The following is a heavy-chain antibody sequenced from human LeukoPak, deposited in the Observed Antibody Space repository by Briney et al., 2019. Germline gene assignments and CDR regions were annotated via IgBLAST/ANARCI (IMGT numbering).Heavy chain of an antibody. CDR2: INHSGST. CDR3: ARGSHDYGGNSGQFDP. V-gene: IGHV4-34*01. J-gene: IGHJ5*02. CDR1: GGTFSGYY. Sequence: PSETLSLTCAVYGGTFSGYYWSWIRQPPGKGLEWIGEINHSGSTNYNPSLKSRVTISVDTSNNQFSLKQSSVTAADTAVYYCARGSHDYGGNSGQFDPWGQGTLVTVSS. D-gene: IGHD4-23*01.